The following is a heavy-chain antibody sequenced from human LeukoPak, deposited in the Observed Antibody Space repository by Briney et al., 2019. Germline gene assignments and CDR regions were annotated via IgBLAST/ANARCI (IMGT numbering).Heavy chain of an antibody. J-gene: IGHJ5*02. CDR2: IHTSGST. V-gene: IGHV4-4*07. CDR3: ARDPLTGISFFDP. Sequence: SETLSLTCTVSGGSISSYYWSWIRQPAGRGLEWIGRIHTSGSTNYNPSLKSRVTMSVDTSKNQFSLKLSSVTAADTAVYYCARDPLTGISFFDPWGQGTLVTVSS. CDR1: GGSISSYY. D-gene: IGHD1-20*01.